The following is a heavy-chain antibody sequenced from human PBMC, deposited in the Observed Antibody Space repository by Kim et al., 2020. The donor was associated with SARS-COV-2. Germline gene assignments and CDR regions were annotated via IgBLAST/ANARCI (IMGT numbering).Heavy chain of an antibody. J-gene: IGHJ4*02. CDR3: ARGNNYYGSGSEIDY. Sequence: PSLKSRVTISLDTSKNQFSLKVNSMTAADTAVYYCARGNNYYGSGSEIDYWGQGTLVTVSS. D-gene: IGHD3-10*01. V-gene: IGHV4-39*07.